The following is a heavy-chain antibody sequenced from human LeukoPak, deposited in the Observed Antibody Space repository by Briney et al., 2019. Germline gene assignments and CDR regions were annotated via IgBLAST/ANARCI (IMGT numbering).Heavy chain of an antibody. V-gene: IGHV4-59*02. D-gene: IGHD4-17*01. CDR3: ASGYGDYWFHP. J-gene: IGHJ5*02. Sequence: SETLSLTCTVSGGSVSRDFWSWIRQPPGQGLEWIGYVYYTGSTNYNPSLKSRVTMSIDTSKNQFSLRLSSVPAADTAVYYCASGYGDYWFHPWGQGTLVPVSS. CDR1: GGSVSRDF. CDR2: VYYTGST.